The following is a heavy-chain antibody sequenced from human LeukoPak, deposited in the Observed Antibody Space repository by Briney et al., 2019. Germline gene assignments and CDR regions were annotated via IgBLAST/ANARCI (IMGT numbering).Heavy chain of an antibody. CDR2: ISYDGSNK. V-gene: IGHV3-30*04. CDR1: GFTFSSYA. Sequence: PGGSQRLSCAASGFTFSSYAMHWVRQAPGKGLEWVAVISYDGSNKYYADSVKGRFTISRDNSKNTLYLQMNSLRAEDTAVYYCARVPPRQLVGDYWGQGTLVTVSS. CDR3: ARVPPRQLVGDY. J-gene: IGHJ4*02. D-gene: IGHD6-13*01.